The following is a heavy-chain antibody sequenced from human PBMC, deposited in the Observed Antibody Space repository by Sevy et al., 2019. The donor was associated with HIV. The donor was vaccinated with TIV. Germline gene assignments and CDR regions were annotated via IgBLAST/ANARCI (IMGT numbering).Heavy chain of an antibody. CDR3: ASSPGGIAAAANWSDP. Sequence: SETLSLTCTVSGGSISSYYWSWIRQPPGKGLEWIGYIYYSGSTNYNPSLKSRVTISVDMSKNQFSLKLSSVTAADTAVYYCASSPGGIAAAANWSDPWGQGTLVTVSS. CDR1: GGSISSYY. V-gene: IGHV4-59*01. CDR2: IYYSGST. J-gene: IGHJ5*02. D-gene: IGHD6-13*01.